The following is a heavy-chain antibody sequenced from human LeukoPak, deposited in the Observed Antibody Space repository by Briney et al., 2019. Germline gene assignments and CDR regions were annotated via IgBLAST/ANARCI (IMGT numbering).Heavy chain of an antibody. D-gene: IGHD3-10*01. J-gene: IGHJ4*02. CDR1: GFTFSSNG. CDR3: AKADRGWGVITKD. Sequence: GGSLRLSCAASGFTFSSNGMSWVRQAPGKGLEWVSAIGGSGDFTYYAEYVRGRFTISRDNSEKTLYLQMNSLRAEDTAVYYCAKADRGWGVITKDWGQGTLVTVSS. V-gene: IGHV3-23*01. CDR2: IGGSGDFT.